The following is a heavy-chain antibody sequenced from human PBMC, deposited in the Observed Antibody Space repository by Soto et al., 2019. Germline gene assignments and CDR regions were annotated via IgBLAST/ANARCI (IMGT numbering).Heavy chain of an antibody. Sequence: PGGSLRLSCAASGFTFSSYWMHWVRQAPGKGLVWVSRINSDGSSTSYADSVKGRFTISRDNAKNTLYLQMNSLRAEDTAVYYCARTPHIALLGLVTWISGLFDYWGQGTLVTVSS. CDR1: GFTFSSYW. J-gene: IGHJ4*02. CDR3: ARTPHIALLGLVTWISGLFDY. CDR2: INSDGSST. D-gene: IGHD6-19*01. V-gene: IGHV3-74*01.